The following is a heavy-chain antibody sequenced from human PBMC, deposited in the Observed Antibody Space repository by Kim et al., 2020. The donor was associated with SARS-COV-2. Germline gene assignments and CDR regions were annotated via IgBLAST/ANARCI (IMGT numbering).Heavy chain of an antibody. V-gene: IGHV1-18*04. Sequence: ASVKVSCKASGYTFTSYGISWVRQAPGQGLEWMGWISAYNGNTNYAQKLQGRVTMTTDTSTSIAYMELRSLRSDDTAVYYCATVGYCSGGSCDNWFDPWGQGTLVTVSS. J-gene: IGHJ5*02. D-gene: IGHD2-15*01. CDR2: ISAYNGNT. CDR3: ATVGYCSGGSCDNWFDP. CDR1: GYTFTSYG.